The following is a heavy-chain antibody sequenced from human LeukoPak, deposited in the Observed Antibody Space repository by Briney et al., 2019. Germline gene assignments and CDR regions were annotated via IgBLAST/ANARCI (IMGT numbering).Heavy chain of an antibody. J-gene: IGHJ3*02. CDR3: ARPDWRGYGDYTDAFDI. CDR2: IYPGDSDT. CDR1: GYSFTSYW. Sequence: GESLKISCKGSGYSFTSYWIGWVRQMPGKGLEWMGIIYPGDSDTRYSPSFQGQVTISADKSISTAYLQWSSLKASDTAMYYCARPDWRGYGDYTDAFDIWGQGTMVTVSS. D-gene: IGHD4-17*01. V-gene: IGHV5-51*01.